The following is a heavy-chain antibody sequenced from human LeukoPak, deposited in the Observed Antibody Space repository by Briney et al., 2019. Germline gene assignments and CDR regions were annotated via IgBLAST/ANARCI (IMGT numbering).Heavy chain of an antibody. Sequence: PSQTLSLTCTVSGASISSGYYYWPWIRQQPGKGLECIVYIYRNGNTHYHPSLKSRFTISLDTSENPFSLNLRSVTAADTAVYYCARGNYHNSSGYQDYWGQGTLVTVSS. CDR1: GASISSGYYY. CDR3: ARGNYHNSSGYQDY. V-gene: IGHV4-31*03. J-gene: IGHJ4*02. D-gene: IGHD3-22*01. CDR2: IYRNGNT.